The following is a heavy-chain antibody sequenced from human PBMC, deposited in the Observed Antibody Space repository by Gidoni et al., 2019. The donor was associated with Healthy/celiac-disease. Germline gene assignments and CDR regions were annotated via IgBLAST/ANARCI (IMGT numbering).Heavy chain of an antibody. CDR3: ARIIVGADYFDY. Sequence: EVQLVESGGGLVQPGGSLRLYCAASGFPFSSYWMSWVRQAPGKGLEWVANIKQDGSEKYYVDSVKGRFTISRDNAKNSLYLQMNSLRAEDTAVYYCARIIVGADYFDYWGQGTLVTVSS. CDR2: IKQDGSEK. J-gene: IGHJ4*02. D-gene: IGHD1-26*01. V-gene: IGHV3-7*03. CDR1: GFPFSSYW.